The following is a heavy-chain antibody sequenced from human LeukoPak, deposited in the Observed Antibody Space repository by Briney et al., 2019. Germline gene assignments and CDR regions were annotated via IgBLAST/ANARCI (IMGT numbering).Heavy chain of an antibody. D-gene: IGHD3-3*01. CDR3: ARRDWRGWFDP. CDR2: IYYSGST. CDR1: GGSISSYY. Sequence: SETLSLTCTVSGGSISSYYWSWIRQPPGKGLEWIGYIYYSGSTNYNPSLKSRVTISVDTSKNQFSLKLSSVTAADTAVYYCARRDWRGWFDPWGQGTLVTVSS. J-gene: IGHJ5*02. V-gene: IGHV4-59*08.